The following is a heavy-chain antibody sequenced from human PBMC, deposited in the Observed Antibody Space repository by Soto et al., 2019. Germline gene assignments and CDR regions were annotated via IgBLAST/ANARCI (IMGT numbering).Heavy chain of an antibody. V-gene: IGHV3-23*01. J-gene: IGHJ4*02. Sequence: GGSLRLSCAASEFTFSNYAMSWVRQAPGKGLEWVSAISYGGGTTYYADSVKGRFTISRHNSKNTLYLQMNSLRAEDTAVYYCARGYCSSTSCYFDYWGQGTLVTVSS. D-gene: IGHD2-2*01. CDR1: EFTFSNYA. CDR3: ARGYCSSTSCYFDY. CDR2: ISYGGGTT.